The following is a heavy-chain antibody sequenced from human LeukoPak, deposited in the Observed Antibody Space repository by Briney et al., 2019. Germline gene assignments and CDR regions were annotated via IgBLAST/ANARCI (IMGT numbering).Heavy chain of an antibody. D-gene: IGHD4-11*01. CDR1: GFTFSSYS. V-gene: IGHV3-21*01. CDR2: ISSSSSYI. J-gene: IGHJ4*02. CDR3: ARDRTLTLQRKTLDY. Sequence: PGGSLRLSCAASGFTFSSYSMNWVHQAPGKGLEWVSSISSSSSYIYYADSVKGRFTISRDNAKNSLYLQMNSLRAEDTAVYYCARDRTLTLQRKTLDYWGQGTLVTVSS.